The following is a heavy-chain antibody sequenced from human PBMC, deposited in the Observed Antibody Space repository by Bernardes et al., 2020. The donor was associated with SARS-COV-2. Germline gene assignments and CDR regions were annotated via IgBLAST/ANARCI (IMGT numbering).Heavy chain of an antibody. V-gene: IGHV1-18*01. CDR2: ISAYNGYT. D-gene: IGHD2-15*01. CDR1: GYTFTAYV. CDR3: ARALISDCSGGSCYPDYGDYFDY. J-gene: IGHJ4*02. Sequence: PSVKVSSKTSGYTFTAYVIIWVRPAPGQGLESMGWISAYNGYTNYAQKFQGRVTMTTDTSTSTAYMELKSLRSDDTAVYYCARALISDCSGGSCYPDYGDYFDYWGQGTLLTVSS.